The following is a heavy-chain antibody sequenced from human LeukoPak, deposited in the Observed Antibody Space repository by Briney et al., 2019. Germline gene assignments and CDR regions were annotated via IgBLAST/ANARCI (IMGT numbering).Heavy chain of an antibody. D-gene: IGHD3-3*01. V-gene: IGHV1-46*01. Sequence: ASVRVSCKASGYTFTSYYMHWVRQAPGQGLEWMGIINPSGGSTSYAQKFQGRVTMTRDTSTSTVYMELGSLRSEDTAVYYCARALVYDFRYYYYGMDVWGQGTTVTVSS. CDR1: GYTFTSYY. CDR2: INPSGGST. CDR3: ARALVYDFRYYYYGMDV. J-gene: IGHJ6*02.